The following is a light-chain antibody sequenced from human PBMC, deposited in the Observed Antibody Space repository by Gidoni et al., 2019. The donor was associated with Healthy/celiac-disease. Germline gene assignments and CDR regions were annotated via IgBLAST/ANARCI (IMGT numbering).Light chain of an antibody. Sequence: EIVMTQSPATLSVSPGERATLSCRASQSVRSNLAWYQQKPVQAPRLLIYGASTRATGIPARFSGSGSGTEFTLTISSLQSEDFAVYYCQQYNNWPRAFGQGTKLEIK. CDR3: QQYNNWPRA. CDR1: QSVRSN. J-gene: IGKJ2*01. CDR2: GAS. V-gene: IGKV3-15*01.